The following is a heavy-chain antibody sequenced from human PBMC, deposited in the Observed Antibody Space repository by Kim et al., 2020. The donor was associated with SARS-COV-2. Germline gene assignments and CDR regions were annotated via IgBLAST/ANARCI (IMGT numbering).Heavy chain of an antibody. D-gene: IGHD3-10*01. CDR3: AKAGRWFGEPWRGMDV. CDR2: ISGSGGST. Sequence: GGSLRLSCAASGFTFSSYAMSWVRQAPGKGLEWVSAISGSGGSTYYADSVKGRFTISRDNSKNTLYLQMNSLRAEDTAVYYCAKAGRWFGEPWRGMDVWGQGTTVTVSS. CDR1: GFTFSSYA. V-gene: IGHV3-23*01. J-gene: IGHJ6*02.